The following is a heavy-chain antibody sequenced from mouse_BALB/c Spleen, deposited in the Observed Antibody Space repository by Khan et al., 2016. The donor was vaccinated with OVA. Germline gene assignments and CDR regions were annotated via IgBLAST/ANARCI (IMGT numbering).Heavy chain of an antibody. D-gene: IGHD1-1*01. V-gene: IGHV1S136*01. CDR2: INFYNDGT. CDR3: ARIHYGSSLDY. Sequence: VQLKESGPELVKPGASVKMSCKASGYTFTSYVMHWVKQKPGQGLEWIGYINFYNDGTKYNEKFKGKATLTSDKASSTAYMELSSLTSEDSAVYFWARIHYGSSLDYWGQGTTLTVSS. J-gene: IGHJ2*01. CDR1: GYTFTSYV.